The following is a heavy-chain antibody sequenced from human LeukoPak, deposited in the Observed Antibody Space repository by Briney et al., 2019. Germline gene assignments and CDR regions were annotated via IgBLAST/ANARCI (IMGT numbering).Heavy chain of an antibody. D-gene: IGHD3-10*01. Sequence: SETLSLTCAVYGGSFSGYYWSWIRQPPGKGLEWIGEINHSGSTNYNPSLKSRVTISVDTSKNQFSLKLSSVTAADTAVYYCVYGRWREVDYWGQGTLVSVSS. CDR1: GGSFSGYY. CDR2: INHSGST. J-gene: IGHJ4*02. CDR3: VYGRWREVDY. V-gene: IGHV4-34*01.